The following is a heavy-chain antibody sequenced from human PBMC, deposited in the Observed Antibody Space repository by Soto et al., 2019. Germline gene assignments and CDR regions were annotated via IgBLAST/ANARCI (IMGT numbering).Heavy chain of an antibody. J-gene: IGHJ4*02. D-gene: IGHD2-15*01. CDR3: ASSGGLPDY. CDR1: GGSFSRYY. CDR2: INHSGST. V-gene: IGHV4-34*01. Sequence: SETLSLTCPVYGGSFSRYYWSWIRQPPGKGLEWIGEINHSGSTNYNPSLKSRVTISVDTSKNQFSLKLSSVTAADTAVYYCASSGGLPDYWGQGTLVTVSS.